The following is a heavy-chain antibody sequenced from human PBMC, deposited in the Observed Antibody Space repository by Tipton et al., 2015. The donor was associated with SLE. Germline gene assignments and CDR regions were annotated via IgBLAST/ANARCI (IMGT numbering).Heavy chain of an antibody. Sequence: TLSLTCAVSGYSISSGYYWGWIRQPPGKGLEWIGYIYYSGSTYYNPSLKSRVTISVDTSKNQFSLKLSSVTAADTAVYYCAREYYYDSSGYYQYYFDYWGQGTLVTVSS. CDR2: IYYSGST. CDR3: AREYYYDSSGYYQYYFDY. CDR1: GYSISSGYY. D-gene: IGHD3-22*01. V-gene: IGHV4-31*11. J-gene: IGHJ4*02.